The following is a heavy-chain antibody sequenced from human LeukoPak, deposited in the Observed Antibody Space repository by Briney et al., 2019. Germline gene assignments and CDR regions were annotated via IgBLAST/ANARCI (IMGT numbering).Heavy chain of an antibody. D-gene: IGHD3-10*01. CDR3: ARGGFHTMVRGLY. CDR1: GGSFSGYY. CDR2: INHSGST. J-gene: IGHJ4*02. Sequence: SETLSLTCAVYGGSFSGYYWSWIRQPPGKGLEWIGEINHSGSTNYNPSLKSRVTISVDTSKNQFSLKLSSVTAADTAVYYCARGGFHTMVRGLYWGQGTLVTVSS. V-gene: IGHV4-34*01.